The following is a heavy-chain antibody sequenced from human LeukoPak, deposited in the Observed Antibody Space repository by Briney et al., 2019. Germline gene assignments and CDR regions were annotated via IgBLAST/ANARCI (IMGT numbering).Heavy chain of an antibody. CDR2: VYHTGST. Sequence: SETLSLTCAVYGGSFSGYYWTWIRQPPGKGLEWIGYVYHTGSTKYNPSLQSRVTISVDTSKNQFSLRLSSVTAADTAVYYCARRAAVNPKYCFDNWGQGILVTVSS. CDR3: ARRAAVNPKYCFDN. V-gene: IGHV4-59*08. CDR1: GGSFSGYY. D-gene: IGHD6-25*01. J-gene: IGHJ4*02.